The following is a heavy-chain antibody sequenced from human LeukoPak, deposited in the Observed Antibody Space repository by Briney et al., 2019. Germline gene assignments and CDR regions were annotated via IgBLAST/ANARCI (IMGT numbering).Heavy chain of an antibody. Sequence: SETLSLTCTVSGGSISSYYWSWIRQPPGKGLEWIGYIYYSGSTNYNPSLKSRVTISVDTSKNQFSLKLSSVTAADTAVYYCARGRSGYSYVHDAFDIWGQGTMVTVSS. CDR2: IYYSGST. D-gene: IGHD5-18*01. CDR1: GGSISSYY. CDR3: ARGRSGYSYVHDAFDI. J-gene: IGHJ3*02. V-gene: IGHV4-59*01.